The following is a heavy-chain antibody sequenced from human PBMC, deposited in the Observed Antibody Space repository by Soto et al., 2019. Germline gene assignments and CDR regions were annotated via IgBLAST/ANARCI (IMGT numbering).Heavy chain of an antibody. V-gene: IGHV3-33*01. Sequence: QVQLVESGGGVVQPGRSLRLSCAAYGFTFSSYGMHWVRQAPGKGLEWVAVIWYDGSNKYYADSGKGRFTISRDNSKNTLNLQMISLRAEYTAVYYCARPITRMVIPIAFAGRYGMDVWVQATTVSVFS. CDR2: IWYDGSNK. CDR1: GFTFSSYG. J-gene: IGHJ6*02. CDR3: ARPITRMVIPIAFAGRYGMDV. D-gene: IGHD6-19*01.